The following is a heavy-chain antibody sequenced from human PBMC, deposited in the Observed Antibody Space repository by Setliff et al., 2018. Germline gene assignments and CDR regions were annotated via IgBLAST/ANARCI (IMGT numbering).Heavy chain of an antibody. V-gene: IGHV4-4*07. J-gene: IGHJ4*02. Sequence: PSETLSLTCTVSGGSISSYYWSWIRRPAGKGLEWIGHIYIGGSANYNPSLKSRVTMSADTSKNQFSLKLKSVTAADTAVYYCTRNFLGWLARFWGRGTLVTVSS. CDR3: TRNFLGWLARF. CDR1: GGSISSYY. D-gene: IGHD6-19*01. CDR2: IYIGGSA.